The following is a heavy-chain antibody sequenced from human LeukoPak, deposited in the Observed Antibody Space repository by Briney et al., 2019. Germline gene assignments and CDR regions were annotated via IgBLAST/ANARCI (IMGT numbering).Heavy chain of an antibody. V-gene: IGHV3-64*01. J-gene: IGHJ4*02. CDR3: ARDQDNWNYGEYYFDY. Sequence: VGSLRLSCAASGFTFSSYAMHWVRQAPGKGLEYVSAISSNGGSTYYANSVKGRFTISRDNSKNTLYLQMGSLRAEDMAVYYCARDQDNWNYGEYYFDYWGQGTLVTVSS. D-gene: IGHD1-7*01. CDR2: ISSNGGST. CDR1: GFTFSSYA.